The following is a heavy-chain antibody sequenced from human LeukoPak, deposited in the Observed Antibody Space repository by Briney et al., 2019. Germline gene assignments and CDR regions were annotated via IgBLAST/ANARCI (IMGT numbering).Heavy chain of an antibody. CDR2: IYTSGST. CDR3: ARGAPGYCSGGSCYTPFFDY. Sequence: SETLSLTCTVSGGSISSYYWSWIRQPAGKGLEWIGRIYTSGSTNYNPSLKSRVTMSVDTSKNQFSLKLSSVTAAGTAVYYCARGAPGYCSGGSCYTPFFDYWGQGTLVTVSS. J-gene: IGHJ4*02. D-gene: IGHD2-15*01. CDR1: GGSISSYY. V-gene: IGHV4-4*07.